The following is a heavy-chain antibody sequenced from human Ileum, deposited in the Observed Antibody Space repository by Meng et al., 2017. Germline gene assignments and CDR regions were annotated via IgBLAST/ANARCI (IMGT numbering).Heavy chain of an antibody. J-gene: IGHJ4*02. Sequence: GESLKISCAASGFTFNSYFMNWVRLAPGRGLECVANIKQDGSDKYYVDSVKGRFTISRDNAKNSLYLQMNSLSAEDTAVYYCARSGPYSSGTNILFDFWGQGSLVTVSS. CDR1: GFTFNSYF. V-gene: IGHV3-7*01. CDR2: IKQDGSDK. CDR3: ARSGPYSSGTNILFDF. D-gene: IGHD6-13*01.